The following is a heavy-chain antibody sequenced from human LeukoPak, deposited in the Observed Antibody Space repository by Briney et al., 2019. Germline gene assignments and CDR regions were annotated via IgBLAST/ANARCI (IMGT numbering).Heavy chain of an antibody. J-gene: IGHJ3*02. CDR1: GFTFSSYW. CDR2: IKQDGSEK. V-gene: IGHV3-7*01. D-gene: IGHD3-22*01. Sequence: PGGSLRLSCAASGFTFSSYWMSWVRQAPGKGLEWVANIKQDGSEKYYVDSVKGRFTISRDNAKNSLYLQMNSLRAEDTAVYYCARAAYYYDSSGYYYVPAAFDIWGQGTIVTVSS. CDR3: ARAAYYYDSSGYYYVPAAFDI.